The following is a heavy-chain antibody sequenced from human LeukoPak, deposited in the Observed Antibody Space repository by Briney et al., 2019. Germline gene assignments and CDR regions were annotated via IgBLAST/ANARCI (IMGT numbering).Heavy chain of an antibody. CDR3: ARSSGYYYHLDY. V-gene: IGHV4-59*01. D-gene: IGHD3-22*01. Sequence: SETLSLTCTVSGGSLSSYYWSWIPQPPRKGLEWMGYIYYSGRINYNPSLKSRVTRSVATSKNQFSLKLSSVTAADTAVYYCARSSGYYYHLDYWGQGTLVTVSS. CDR1: GGSLSSYY. CDR2: IYYSGRI. J-gene: IGHJ4*02.